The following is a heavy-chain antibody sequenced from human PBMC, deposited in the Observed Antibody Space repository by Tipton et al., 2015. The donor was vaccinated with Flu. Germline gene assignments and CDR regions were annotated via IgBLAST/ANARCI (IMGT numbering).Heavy chain of an antibody. V-gene: IGHV3-74*01. CDR1: GFKFSNSW. CDR2: VNSDGSIT. D-gene: IGHD6-19*01. CDR3: AGGRGWLTDY. Sequence: SLRLSCAASGFKFSNSWMHWVRQAPGKGPVWVARVNSDGSITGYADSVKGRFTISRDNAKNTLYLQMTTLRAEDTAVYFCAGGRGWLTDYWGQGTLVTVSS. J-gene: IGHJ4*02.